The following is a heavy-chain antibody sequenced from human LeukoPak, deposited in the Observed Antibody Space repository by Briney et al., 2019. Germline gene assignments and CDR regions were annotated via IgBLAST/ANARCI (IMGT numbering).Heavy chain of an antibody. CDR1: GFTFSSYA. D-gene: IGHD6-19*01. V-gene: IGHV3-23*01. J-gene: IGHJ5*02. CDR2: IRGSGGST. CDR3: AKDLGGSSGPNWFDP. Sequence: GGSLRLSCAASGFTFSSYAMIWVRQAPGKGLEWVSAIRGSGGSTYYADSVKDRFTISRDNSKNTLYLQMNSLRAEDTAVYYCAKDLGGSSGPNWFDPWGQGTLVTVSS.